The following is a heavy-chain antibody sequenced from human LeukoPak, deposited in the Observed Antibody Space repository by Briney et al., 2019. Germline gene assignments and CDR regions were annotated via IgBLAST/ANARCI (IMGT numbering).Heavy chain of an antibody. V-gene: IGHV3-21*01. J-gene: IGHJ4*02. Sequence: GGSLRLSCAASGFTLSSYSMNWVRQAPGKGLEWVSSISSSSSYIYYADSVKGRFTISRDNAKNSLFLQMNSLRAEDTAVYYCARSYCSSASCYITRFDYWGQGTLVTVSS. CDR1: GFTLSSYS. D-gene: IGHD2-2*02. CDR3: ARSYCSSASCYITRFDY. CDR2: ISSSSSYI.